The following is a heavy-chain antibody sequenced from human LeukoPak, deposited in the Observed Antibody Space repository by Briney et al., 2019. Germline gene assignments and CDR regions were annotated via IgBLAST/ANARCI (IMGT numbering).Heavy chain of an antibody. D-gene: IGHD2-8*01. CDR2: IYYSGST. Sequence: PSETLSLTCTVSGGSISSGDYYWSWIRQPPGKGLEWIGYIYYSGSTYYNPSLKSRVTISVDTSKNQFSLKLSSVTAADTAVYYRARSPFMRYFDYWGQGTLATVSS. V-gene: IGHV4-30-4*01. CDR1: GGSISSGDYY. J-gene: IGHJ4*02. CDR3: ARSPFMRYFDY.